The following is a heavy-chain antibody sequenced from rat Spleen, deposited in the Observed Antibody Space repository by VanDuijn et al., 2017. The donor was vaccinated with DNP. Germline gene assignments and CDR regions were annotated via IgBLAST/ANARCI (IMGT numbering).Heavy chain of an antibody. CDR3: ARWSDYFDY. J-gene: IGHJ2*01. CDR2: ISYSGIT. Sequence: EVQLQESGPGLVKPSQSLSLTCSVTGYSITSSYRWNWIRKFPGNKMEWIGHISYSGITSYNPSLKSRISITRDTSKNQFFLQLNSATTADTATYYCARWSDYFDYWGQGVMVTVSS. CDR1: GYSITSSY. V-gene: IGHV3-1*01.